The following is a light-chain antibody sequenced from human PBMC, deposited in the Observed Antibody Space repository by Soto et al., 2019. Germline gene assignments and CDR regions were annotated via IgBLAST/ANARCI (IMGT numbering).Light chain of an antibody. CDR2: LNSDGSH. J-gene: IGLJ7*01. CDR3: QTWGTGPAV. CDR1: SGHSSYA. V-gene: IGLV4-69*01. Sequence: QPVLTRSPSASASLGASVKLTCTLSSGHSSYAIAWHQQQPEKGPRHLMKLNSDGSHSKGDGIPDRFSGSSSGAERYLTISSLQSEDEADYYCQTWGTGPAVFGGGTQLTVL.